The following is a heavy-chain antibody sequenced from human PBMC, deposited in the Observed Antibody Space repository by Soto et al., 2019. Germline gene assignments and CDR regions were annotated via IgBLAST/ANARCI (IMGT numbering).Heavy chain of an antibody. Sequence: SETLSLTCAVYGGSFSGYYWSWIRQSPGKGLEWIGEINHSGSTNYTPSLKSRVTISVDTSKNQVSLKLSSVTAADTAVYYCARTTAFVSGTYPPAHFDYWGQGTRLTVSS. CDR2: INHSGST. J-gene: IGHJ4*02. V-gene: IGHV4-34*01. CDR3: ARTTAFVSGTYPPAHFDY. CDR1: GGSFSGYY. D-gene: IGHD3-16*01.